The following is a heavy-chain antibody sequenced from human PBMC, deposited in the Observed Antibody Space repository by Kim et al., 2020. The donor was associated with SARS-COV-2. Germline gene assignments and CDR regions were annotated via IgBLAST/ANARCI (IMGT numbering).Heavy chain of an antibody. CDR3: TTGVGITSGGVIVDY. CDR1: GFTFSNSW. CDR2: IKSKTDGGTT. Sequence: GGSLRLSCAASGFTFSNSWMSWVRQAPGKGLEWVCRIKSKTDGGTTDYAAPVKGRVTISSDESKNTLYLQMNSLKTEDTAVYYCTTGVGITSGGVIVDYWGQGTLVTLSS. J-gene: IGHJ4*02. V-gene: IGHV3-15*01. D-gene: IGHD3-16*02.